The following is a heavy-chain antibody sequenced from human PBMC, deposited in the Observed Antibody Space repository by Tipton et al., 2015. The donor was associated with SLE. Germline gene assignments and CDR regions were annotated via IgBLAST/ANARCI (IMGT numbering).Heavy chain of an antibody. V-gene: IGHV3-7*01. CDR2: MNPDGSEK. CDR1: GFTFNSYW. Sequence: SLRLSCAASGFTFNSYWMSWVRQAPGKGPEWVANMNPDGSEKNYVDSVKGRFTISRDNAKNSLYLQMNTLRAEDTAVYYCARDRGWSTYDYWGQGTLVTVSS. D-gene: IGHD2-15*01. CDR3: ARDRGWSTYDY. J-gene: IGHJ4*02.